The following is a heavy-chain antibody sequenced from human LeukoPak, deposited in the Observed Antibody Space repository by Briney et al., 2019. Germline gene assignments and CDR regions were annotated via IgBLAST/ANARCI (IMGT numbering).Heavy chain of an antibody. J-gene: IGHJ4*02. CDR2: IYYSGST. CDR1: GGSISSGGYY. V-gene: IGHV4-31*03. Sequence: SQTLSLTCTVSGGSISSGGYYWSWIRQHPGKGLEWIGYIYYSGSTYYNPSLKSRVTISVDTSKNQFSLKLSSVTAADTAVYYCARAPREGYCSSTSCLYFDYWGQGTLVTVPS. CDR3: ARAPREGYCSSTSCLYFDY. D-gene: IGHD2-2*01.